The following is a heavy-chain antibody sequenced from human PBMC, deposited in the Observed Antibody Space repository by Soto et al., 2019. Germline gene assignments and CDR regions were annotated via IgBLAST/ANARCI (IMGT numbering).Heavy chain of an antibody. CDR3: ARDREMATTQLYYYGMDV. V-gene: IGHV1-46*01. D-gene: IGHD5-12*01. J-gene: IGHJ6*02. CDR2: INPSGGST. CDR1: GYTFTSYG. Sequence: ASVKVSCKASGYTFTSYGISWVRQAPGQGLEWMGIINPSGGSTSYAQKFQGRVTMTRDTSTSTVYMELSSLRSEDTAVYYCARDREMATTQLYYYGMDVWGQGTTVTVSS.